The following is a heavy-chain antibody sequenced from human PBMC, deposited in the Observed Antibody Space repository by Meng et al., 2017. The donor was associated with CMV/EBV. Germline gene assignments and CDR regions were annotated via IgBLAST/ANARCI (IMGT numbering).Heavy chain of an antibody. J-gene: IGHJ5*02. CDR2: IYHSGST. V-gene: IGHV4-38-2*02. CDR1: GYSTSSGYY. CDR3: ARVGVGYDSAFDP. Sequence: SETLSPTCTVSGYSTSSGYYWGWIRQPPGKGLEWIGNIYHSGSTYYNPSLKSRVAISVDTSKNQFSLELSSVTAADTAVYYCARVGVGYDSAFDPWGQGTLVTVSS. D-gene: IGHD3-16*01.